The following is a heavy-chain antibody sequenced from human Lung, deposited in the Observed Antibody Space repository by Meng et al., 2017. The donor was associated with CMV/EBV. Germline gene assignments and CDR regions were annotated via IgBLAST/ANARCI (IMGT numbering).Heavy chain of an antibody. J-gene: IGHJ4*02. CDR3: ARVAPSGYRYFDY. D-gene: IGHD3-3*01. V-gene: IGHV7-4-1*02. CDR2: INTNTGNP. Sequence: QVQLVQSGSGLKKPGAPVTVPCKASGDTFINCAMNVVRQAPGQGLEWMGWINTNTGNPTYAKGFTRRFVFSLDTSFRTAYLQISSLKAEDTAVYYCARVAPSGYRYFDYWGQGTLVTVSS. CDR1: GDTFINCA.